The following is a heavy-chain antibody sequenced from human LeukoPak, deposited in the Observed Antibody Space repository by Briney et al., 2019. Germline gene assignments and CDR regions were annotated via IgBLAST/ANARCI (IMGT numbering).Heavy chain of an antibody. CDR1: GGSFSGYY. CDR2: INHSGST. Sequence: SETLSLTCAVYGGSFSGYYWSWIRQPPGKGLEWIGEINHSGSTNYNPSLKSRVTISVDTSKNQFSLKLSSVTAADTAVYYCARRTRWFGEPTHQYFQHWGQGTLVTVSS. V-gene: IGHV4-34*01. J-gene: IGHJ1*01. D-gene: IGHD3-10*01. CDR3: ARRTRWFGEPTHQYFQH.